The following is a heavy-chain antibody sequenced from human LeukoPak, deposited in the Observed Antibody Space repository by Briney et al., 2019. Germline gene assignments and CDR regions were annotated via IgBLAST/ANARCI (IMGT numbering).Heavy chain of an antibody. D-gene: IGHD3-16*01. Sequence: SETLSLTCTVSGGSISSYYWSWIRQPPGKGLEWIGYIYYSGSTNYNPSLKSRVTISVDTSKNQFSLKLSSVTAADTAVYYCARASTRAHGLWWFDPWGQGTLVTVSS. CDR3: ARASTRAHGLWWFDP. CDR1: GGSISSYY. CDR2: IYYSGST. J-gene: IGHJ5*02. V-gene: IGHV4-59*01.